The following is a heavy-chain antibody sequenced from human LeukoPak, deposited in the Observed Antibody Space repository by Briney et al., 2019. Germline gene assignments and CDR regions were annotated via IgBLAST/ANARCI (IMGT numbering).Heavy chain of an antibody. CDR2: IYYSGST. J-gene: IGHJ6*02. Sequence: SETLSLTCTVSGGSISSYYWSWIRQPPGKGLEWIGYIYYSGSTNYNPSLKSRVTISVDTSKNQFSLKLSSVTAADTAVYYCARTSGSHFYYCGMDVWGQGTTVTVSS. D-gene: IGHD1-26*01. CDR1: GGSISSYY. V-gene: IGHV4-59*01. CDR3: ARTSGSHFYYCGMDV.